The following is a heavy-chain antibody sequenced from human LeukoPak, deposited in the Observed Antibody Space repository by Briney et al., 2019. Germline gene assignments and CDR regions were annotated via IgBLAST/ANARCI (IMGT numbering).Heavy chain of an antibody. V-gene: IGHV3-66*04. CDR1: GFTVSSNY. J-gene: IGHJ5*02. CDR3: ARHIPPYYYGSGSYLGRGALIDP. D-gene: IGHD3-10*01. CDR2: IYSDGST. Sequence: GGSLRLSCAASGFTVSSNYMSWVRQAPGKGLEWVSVIYSDGSTYYADSVQGRFTFSRDDSKNTLYLQMNSLRAEDTAVYYCARHIPPYYYGSGSYLGRGALIDPWGQGTLVTVSS.